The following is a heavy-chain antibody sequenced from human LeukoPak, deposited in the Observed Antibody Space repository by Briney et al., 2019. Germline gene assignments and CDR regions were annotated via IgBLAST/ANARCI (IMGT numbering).Heavy chain of an antibody. CDR2: IYYSGST. CDR1: GGSISSYY. V-gene: IGHV4-4*07. CDR3: ARGLTYGY. Sequence: SETLSLTCTVSGGSISSYYWSWIRQPAGKGLEWIGSIYYSGSTYYDPSLKSRVTISVDTSKNQFSLKLSSVTAADTAVYYCARGLTYGYWGQGTLVTVSS. J-gene: IGHJ4*02. D-gene: IGHD2-8*01.